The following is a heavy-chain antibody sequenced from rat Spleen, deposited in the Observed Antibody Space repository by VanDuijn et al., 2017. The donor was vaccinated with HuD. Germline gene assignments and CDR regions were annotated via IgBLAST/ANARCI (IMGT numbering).Heavy chain of an antibody. CDR2: ITNTGGST. V-gene: IGHV5-31*01. CDR3: TMGIDY. CDR1: GFTFSRYW. Sequence: EVQLVETGGGLVQPGRSLKLSCVASGFTFSRYWMYWVRQAPGKGLEWVASITNTGGSTHYPDSVKGRFSISRDNAKSTLYLQMNSLRSEDTATYYCTMGIDYWGQGVMVTVSS. D-gene: IGHD1-7*01. J-gene: IGHJ2*01.